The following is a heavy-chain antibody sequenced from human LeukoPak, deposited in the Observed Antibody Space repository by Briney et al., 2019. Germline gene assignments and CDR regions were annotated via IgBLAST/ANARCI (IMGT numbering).Heavy chain of an antibody. CDR3: VRQYRVAAPADY. CDR2: INSDGSST. CDR1: GFTFSNYW. V-gene: IGHV3-74*01. Sequence: GGSLRLSCAASGFTFSNYWMHWVRQAPGKGLVWLSGINSDGSSTSYADSVKGRFTISRDNAKNTLYVQMNSLRDEDTAVYYCVRQYRVAAPADYWGQGTLVTVSS. D-gene: IGHD6-13*01. J-gene: IGHJ4*02.